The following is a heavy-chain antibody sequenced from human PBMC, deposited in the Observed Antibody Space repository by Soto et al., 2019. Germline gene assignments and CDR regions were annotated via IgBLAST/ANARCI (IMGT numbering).Heavy chain of an antibody. Sequence: PSETLSLTCTVSGGSISSSSYYWGWIRQPPGKGLEWIGSIYYSGSTYYNPSLKSRVTISVDTSKNQFSLKLSSVTAADTAVYYCATQIWSGDYNGNMAWFDPWGQGTLVTVSS. D-gene: IGHD3-3*01. CDR1: GGSISSSSYY. J-gene: IGHJ5*02. CDR3: ATQIWSGDYNGNMAWFDP. CDR2: IYYSGST. V-gene: IGHV4-39*01.